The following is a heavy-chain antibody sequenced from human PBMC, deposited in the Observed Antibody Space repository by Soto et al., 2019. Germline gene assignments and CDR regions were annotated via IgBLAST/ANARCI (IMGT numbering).Heavy chain of an antibody. CDR1: GDSVTSGHYF. V-gene: IGHV4-61*01. Sequence: QVQLQESGPGLVKPSETLSLICIVSGDSVTSGHYFWNWIRQPPGKGLEWIGHIFFTGATNYSPSLKNRVTMPVATSKSQFSLNLTSVTAADSAIYYCASAPSDIGGSSFGRRLDVWGQGTTVTVSS. CDR2: IFFTGAT. D-gene: IGHD3-16*01. CDR3: ASAPSDIGGSSFGRRLDV. J-gene: IGHJ6*02.